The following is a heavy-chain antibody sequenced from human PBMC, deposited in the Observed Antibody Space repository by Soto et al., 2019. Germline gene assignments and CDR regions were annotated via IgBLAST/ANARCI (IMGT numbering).Heavy chain of an antibody. D-gene: IGHD1-26*01. J-gene: IGHJ4*02. CDR2: ISGSGGST. V-gene: IGHV3-23*01. Sequence: EVQLLESGGGLVQPGGSLRLSCAASGFTFSSYAMRWVRQAPVKGLEWGSAISGSGGSTYYADSVKGRFTISRDNSKNTLYLQMNSLRAEDTAVDYCARRGSGSYYDYWGQGTLVTVSS. CDR1: GFTFSSYA. CDR3: ARRGSGSYYDY.